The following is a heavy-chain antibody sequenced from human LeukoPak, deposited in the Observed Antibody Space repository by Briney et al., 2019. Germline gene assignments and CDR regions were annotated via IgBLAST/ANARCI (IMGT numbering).Heavy chain of an antibody. CDR2: ISGSGGST. CDR3: AKDPSRPAALPNWFDP. D-gene: IGHD2-2*01. J-gene: IGHJ5*02. CDR1: GLTFSSYA. V-gene: IGHV3-23*01. Sequence: GGSLRLSCAASGLTFSSYAMSWVRQAPGKGLEWVSAISGSGGSTYYADSVKGRFTISRDNSKNTLYLQMNSLRAEDTAVYYCAKDPSRPAALPNWFDPWGQGTLVTVSS.